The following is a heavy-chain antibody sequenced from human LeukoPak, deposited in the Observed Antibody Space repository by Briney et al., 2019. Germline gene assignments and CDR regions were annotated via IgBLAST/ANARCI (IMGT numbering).Heavy chain of an antibody. CDR2: IWYDGSNK. D-gene: IGHD2-2*01. CDR3: AREYCSSTSCQDYYYYYGMDV. J-gene: IGHJ6*02. Sequence: GRSLRLSCAASGFTFSSYGMHWVRQAPGKGLEWVALIWYDGSNKYYADSVKGRFTISRDNSKKTLYVQMNSLRAEDTAVYYCAREYCSSTSCQDYYYYYGMDVWGQGTTVTVSS. V-gene: IGHV3-33*01. CDR1: GFTFSSYG.